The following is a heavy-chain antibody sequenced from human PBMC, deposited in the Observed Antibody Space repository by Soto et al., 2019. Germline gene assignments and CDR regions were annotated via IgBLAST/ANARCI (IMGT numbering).Heavy chain of an antibody. D-gene: IGHD1-26*01. CDR1: GGSISSYY. CDR2: IYYSGST. J-gene: IGHJ4*02. V-gene: IGHV4-59*01. Sequence: SETLSLTCTVSGGSISSYYWSWIRQPPGKGLEWIGYIYYSGSTNYNPSLKSRVTISVDTSKNQFSLKLSSVTAADTAVYYCARGGSYYGFDYWGQGTLVTVSS. CDR3: ARGGSYYGFDY.